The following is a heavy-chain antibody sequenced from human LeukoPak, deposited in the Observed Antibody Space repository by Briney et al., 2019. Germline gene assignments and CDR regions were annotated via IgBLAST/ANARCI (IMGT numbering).Heavy chain of an antibody. CDR3: ARDQSRGYGFDY. V-gene: IGHV1-8*02. CDR1: GGTFSSYA. J-gene: IGHJ4*02. CDR2: MSPNSGNT. D-gene: IGHD5-12*01. Sequence: ASVKVSCKASGGTFSSYAISWVRQAPGQGLEWMGWMSPNSGNTGYAQKFQGRITMTKNTYISTAYMELSSLRSEDTAVYYCARDQSRGYGFDYWGQGTLVTVSS.